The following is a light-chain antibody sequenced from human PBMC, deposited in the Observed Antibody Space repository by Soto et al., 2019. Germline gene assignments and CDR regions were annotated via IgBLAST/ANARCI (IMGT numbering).Light chain of an antibody. CDR2: EVS. Sequence: QSVLTQPASVSGSPGQSITISCTGTTRDVGTYDYVSWYQHHPGKAPKLMIYEVSNRPSGVSNRFSGSKSGNTASLTISGLQAEDEAIYFCSSSTNTNTLVIFGGGTKLTVL. J-gene: IGLJ2*01. CDR1: TRDVGTYDY. V-gene: IGLV2-14*01. CDR3: SSSTNTNTLVI.